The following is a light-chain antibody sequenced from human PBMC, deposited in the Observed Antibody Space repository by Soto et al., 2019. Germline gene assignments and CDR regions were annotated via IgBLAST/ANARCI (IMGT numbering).Light chain of an antibody. CDR3: HQYGSSPYT. CDR2: SAS. CDR1: QSVSSD. V-gene: IGKV3-20*01. Sequence: EIVLTQSPGTLSLSPGERATLSCRASQSVSSDLAWYQQKFGQAPRLLIYSASLRATGIPDTFSGHGSGTDFTLTISRLEPEDFAVYYCHQYGSSPYTFGQGTKLEIK. J-gene: IGKJ2*01.